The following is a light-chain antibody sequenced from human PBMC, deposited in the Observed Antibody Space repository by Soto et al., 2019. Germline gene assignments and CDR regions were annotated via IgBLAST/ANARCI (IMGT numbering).Light chain of an antibody. CDR2: EVT. V-gene: IGLV2-8*01. Sequence: QSVLTQPPSASGSLGQSVTNSCTGSSSDVGGYNWVSWHQQHPGKAPKLIIYEVTKRPSGVPDRFSGSKSGNTASLTVSGLQADDEGDYYCVSYAGSSSVFGTGTKLTVL. CDR3: VSYAGSSSV. J-gene: IGLJ1*01. CDR1: SSDVGGYNW.